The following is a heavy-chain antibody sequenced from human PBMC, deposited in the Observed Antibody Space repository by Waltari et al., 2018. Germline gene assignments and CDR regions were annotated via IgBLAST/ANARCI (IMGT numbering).Heavy chain of an antibody. CDR2: IYYSGST. CDR1: GGSISSSSYY. CDR3: ASSTVTNDYFDY. J-gene: IGHJ4*02. D-gene: IGHD4-17*01. Sequence: QLQLQESGPGLVKPSETLSLTCTVSGGSISSSSYYCGWLRQPPGKGLEWIGSIYYSGSTYYNPSLKSRVTISVDTSKNQFSLKLSSVTAADTAVYYCASSTVTNDYFDYWGQGTLVTVSS. V-gene: IGHV4-39*01.